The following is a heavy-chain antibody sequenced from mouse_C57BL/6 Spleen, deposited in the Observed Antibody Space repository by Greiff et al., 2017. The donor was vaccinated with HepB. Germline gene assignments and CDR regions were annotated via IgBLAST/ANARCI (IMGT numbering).Heavy chain of an antibody. CDR2: IYPRDGST. J-gene: IGHJ3*01. Sequence: QVQLQQSDAELVKPGASVKISCKVSGYTFTDHTIHWMKQRPEQGLEWIGYIYPRDGSTKYNEKFKGKATLTADKSSSTAYMQLNSLTSEDSAVYFCARMGNFYYDYEGFAYWGQGTLVTVSA. D-gene: IGHD2-4*01. CDR3: ARMGNFYYDYEGFAY. CDR1: GYTFTDHT. V-gene: IGHV1-78*01.